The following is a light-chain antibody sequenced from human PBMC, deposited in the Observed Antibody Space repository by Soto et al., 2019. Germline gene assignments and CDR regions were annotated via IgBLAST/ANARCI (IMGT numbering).Light chain of an antibody. CDR1: QSISNH. CDR3: QQSYSSPPT. V-gene: IGKV1-39*01. CDR2: AAS. J-gene: IGKJ1*01. Sequence: IQMTQSPSSLSASVEDRVIITCRASQSISNHLNWYQQKPGKAPKLLIFAASSSQSGVPSRFSGSRSGPDFTLTIRSLQPEDFATYYCQQSYSSPPTFDQGTKVDIK.